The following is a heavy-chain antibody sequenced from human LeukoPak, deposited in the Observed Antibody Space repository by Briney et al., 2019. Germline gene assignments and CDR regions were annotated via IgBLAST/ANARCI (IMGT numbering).Heavy chain of an antibody. Sequence: PGGSLRLSCAASGFTFDDYGMSWVRQAPGKGLEWVSGINWNGGSTGYADSVKGRFTISRDNAKNSLYLQMNSPRAEDTALYYCARVRYYYYYMDVWGKGTTVTVSS. CDR2: INWNGGST. J-gene: IGHJ6*03. CDR3: ARVRYYYYYMDV. CDR1: GFTFDDYG. V-gene: IGHV3-20*04.